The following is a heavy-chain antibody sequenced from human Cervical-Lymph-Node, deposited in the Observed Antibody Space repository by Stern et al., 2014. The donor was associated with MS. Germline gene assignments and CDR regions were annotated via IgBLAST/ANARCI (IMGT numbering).Heavy chain of an antibody. CDR2: MNPNSGHT. J-gene: IGHJ4*02. V-gene: IGHV1-8*01. D-gene: IGHD4-17*01. CDR3: ARVNGEVDH. Sequence: QVQLGQSGAEVKKPGASVKVSCKTSGYTFTKYDNNWVRQATGQGLEWMGWMNPNSGHTGNAQKFQGRVSMTRDTSITTAYMELSSLRSEDTAVYYCARVNGEVDHWGQGTLVTVSS. CDR1: GYTFTKYD.